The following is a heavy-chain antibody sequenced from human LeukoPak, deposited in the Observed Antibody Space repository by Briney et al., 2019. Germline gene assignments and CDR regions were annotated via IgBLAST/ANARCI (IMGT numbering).Heavy chain of an antibody. CDR3: ARGPDSCGYYLSYYYMDV. CDR2: MNPNSGNT. D-gene: IGHD3-22*01. CDR1: GYTFTSYD. V-gene: IGHV1-8*01. J-gene: IGHJ6*03. Sequence: AXXXVSCKASGYTFTSYDINWVRQAPGQGLEWMGWMNPNSGNTVYAQKFQGRVTMTRNTSISTAYMELSRLRSGDTAVYYCARGPDSCGYYLSYYYMDVWGKGTTVTVSS.